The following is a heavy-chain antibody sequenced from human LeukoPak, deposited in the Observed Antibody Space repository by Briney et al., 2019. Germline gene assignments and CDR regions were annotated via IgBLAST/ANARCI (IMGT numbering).Heavy chain of an antibody. J-gene: IGHJ4*02. CDR1: GFTFSGYA. V-gene: IGHV3-23*01. D-gene: IGHD4-17*01. Sequence: GGSLRLSFAASGFTFSGYAMGGFRKAPGKGLEWVSAISGSGGSTYYADSVKGRFTISRDNSKNTLSLQMNSLRAEDTAVYFCAKLARYGDSDYWGQGTLVTVSS. CDR3: AKLARYGDSDY. CDR2: ISGSGGST.